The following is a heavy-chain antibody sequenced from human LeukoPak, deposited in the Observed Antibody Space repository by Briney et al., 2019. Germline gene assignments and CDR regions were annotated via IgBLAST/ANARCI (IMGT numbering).Heavy chain of an antibody. V-gene: IGHV3-23*01. Sequence: GGSLRLSCAASGFTFSSYAMSWVRQAPGKGLEWVSAISGSGGSTYYADSVKGRFTISRDNSKNTLYLQMNSLRAEDTAVYYCAKDVAEYSSSSGLDYWGQGTLVTVSS. J-gene: IGHJ4*02. CDR1: GFTFSSYA. CDR3: AKDVAEYSSSSGLDY. CDR2: ISGSGGST. D-gene: IGHD6-6*01.